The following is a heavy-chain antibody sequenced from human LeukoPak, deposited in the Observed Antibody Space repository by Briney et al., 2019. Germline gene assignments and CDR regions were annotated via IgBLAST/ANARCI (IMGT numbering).Heavy chain of an antibody. V-gene: IGHV4-61*02. CDR1: GGSISSGSYY. CDR2: IYTSGST. J-gene: IGHJ4*02. CDR3: ARFPY. Sequence: PSETLSLTCTVSGGSISSGSYYWSWIRQPAGKGLEWIGRIYTSGSTNYNPSLKSRVTISVDTSKNQFSLKLSSVTAAGTAVYYCARFPYWGQGTLVTVSS.